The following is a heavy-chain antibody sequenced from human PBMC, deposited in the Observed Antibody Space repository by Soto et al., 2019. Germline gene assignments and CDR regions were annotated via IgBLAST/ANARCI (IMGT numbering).Heavy chain of an antibody. CDR2: IYKSGST. J-gene: IGHJ4*02. Sequence: QVQLQESGPGLVKPSETLSLTCSVSGGSISDYYWSWIRQPPGRGLEWIGYIYKSGSTNYNPSLRSRVTISVDTSKNLFSLKLSSVTAADTAVYYCARDQNGSPHFDYWGQGTPVTVSS. CDR1: GGSISDYY. D-gene: IGHD1-26*01. CDR3: ARDQNGSPHFDY. V-gene: IGHV4-59*01.